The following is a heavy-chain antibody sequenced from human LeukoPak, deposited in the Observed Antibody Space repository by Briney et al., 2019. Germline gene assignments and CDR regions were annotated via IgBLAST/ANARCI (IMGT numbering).Heavy chain of an antibody. V-gene: IGHV3-21*04. CDR3: AKGTGIAVAGTSTRFDY. CDR2: IDSSGGYM. J-gene: IGHJ4*02. Sequence: WGSLRLSCEASGFTFNTYSMNWARQVPGKGLEWVSSIDSSGGYMFYADSVKGRFIISRDDAKNSLYLQMNSLRAEDMALYYCAKGTGIAVAGTSTRFDYWGQGTLVTVSS. D-gene: IGHD6-19*01. CDR1: GFTFNTYS.